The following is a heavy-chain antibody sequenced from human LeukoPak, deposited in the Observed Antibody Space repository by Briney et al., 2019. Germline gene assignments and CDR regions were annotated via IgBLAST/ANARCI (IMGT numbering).Heavy chain of an antibody. J-gene: IGHJ6*03. D-gene: IGHD4-11*01. CDR1: VGSISSYY. CDR3: TRNSNPTRGKYYYYLGV. Sequence: SETLSLTCTVSVGSISSYYWRWIRQSPGKGLEWIGYIYTSGSTNYNPSLKSRVTISVDTSKNQFSLKLSSVTAADTAVYYCTRNSNPTRGKYYYYLGVWAKGTTVTVSS. CDR2: IYTSGST. V-gene: IGHV4-4*09.